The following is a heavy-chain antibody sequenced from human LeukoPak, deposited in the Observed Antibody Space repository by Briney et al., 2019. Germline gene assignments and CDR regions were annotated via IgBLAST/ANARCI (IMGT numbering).Heavy chain of an antibody. CDR1: GFTFSSYW. CDR3: ARDYFPGRSGGSCYGVGPDAFDI. V-gene: IGHV3-7*01. CDR2: IKQDGSEK. Sequence: GGSLRLSCAASGFTFSSYWMSWVRQAPGKGLEWVANIKQDGSEKYYVDSVKGRFTISRDNAKNSLYLQMNSLRAEDTAVYYCARDYFPGRSGGSCYGVGPDAFDIWGQGTMVTVSS. J-gene: IGHJ3*02. D-gene: IGHD2-15*01.